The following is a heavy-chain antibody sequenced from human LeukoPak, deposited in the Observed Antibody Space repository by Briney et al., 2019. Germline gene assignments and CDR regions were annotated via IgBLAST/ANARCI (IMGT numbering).Heavy chain of an antibody. Sequence: PGGSLRLSCAASGFSFSKYIMSWVRQAPGKGLFWVSAISGSGGSTYYADSVKGRFAISRDNSKNTLYLQMNNLRAEDTAIYYCAKGLWDYYGSGIMYYTMDVWGQGTTVTVS. J-gene: IGHJ6*02. CDR2: ISGSGGST. V-gene: IGHV3-23*01. CDR3: AKGLWDYYGSGIMYYTMDV. CDR1: GFSFSKYI. D-gene: IGHD3-10*01.